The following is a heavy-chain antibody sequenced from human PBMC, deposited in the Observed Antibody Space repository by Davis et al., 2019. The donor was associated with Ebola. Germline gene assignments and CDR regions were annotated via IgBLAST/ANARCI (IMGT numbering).Heavy chain of an antibody. CDR3: AKDTQGYYYHDTGDY. Sequence: PGGSLRLSCAASGFTFDNFAMTWVRQAPGKGLEWISSISSTGHTTYYADSVKGRFTISRDNSKTVLYLQMNSLRVEDTALYYCAKDTQGYYYHDTGDYWGQGTLVTVSS. CDR1: GFTFDNFA. V-gene: IGHV3-23*01. CDR2: ISSTGHTT. J-gene: IGHJ4*02. D-gene: IGHD3-3*01.